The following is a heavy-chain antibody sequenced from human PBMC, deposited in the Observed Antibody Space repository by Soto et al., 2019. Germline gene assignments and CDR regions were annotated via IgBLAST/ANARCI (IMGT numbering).Heavy chain of an antibody. CDR1: GGSISSSSYY. CDR3: AGLGSGSSTY. J-gene: IGHJ4*02. D-gene: IGHD6-13*01. CDR2: IYYSGSN. V-gene: IGHV4-39*01. Sequence: HLQLQESGPGLVKPSETLSLTCTVSGGSISSSSYYWDWIRQPPGKGLEWIGSIYYSGSNYYNPSLKSRVTISVDTSKNQCSLKLSSVTAADTALYYCAGLGSGSSTYWGQGTVVTVSS.